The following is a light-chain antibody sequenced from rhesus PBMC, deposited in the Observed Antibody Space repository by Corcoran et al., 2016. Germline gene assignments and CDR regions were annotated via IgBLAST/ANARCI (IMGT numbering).Light chain of an antibody. CDR2: AAS. Sequence: DIQMTQSPSSLSASVGDTVTITCRASQDISDYLNWFQQRPGKGPKLLIYAASNLESGVPSRFSGSGSGTDFTLTISSLQPEDFAVYYCLQHNTFPLTFGGGTRVELK. V-gene: IGKV1-28*03. CDR1: QDISDY. CDR3: LQHNTFPLT. J-gene: IGKJ4*01.